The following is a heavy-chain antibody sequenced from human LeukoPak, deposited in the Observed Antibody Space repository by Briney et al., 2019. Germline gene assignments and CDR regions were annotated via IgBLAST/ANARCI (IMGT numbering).Heavy chain of an antibody. V-gene: IGHV1-8*02. J-gene: IGHJ3*02. CDR2: MNPNSGNT. D-gene: IGHD4-23*01. CDR3: ATATRLMTTVVMAAFDI. CDR1: GYTFTSYG. Sequence: ASVKVSCKASGYTFTSYGINWVRQATGQGLEWMGWMNPNSGNTGYAQKFQGRVTMTRNTSISTAYMELSSLRSEDTAVYYCATATRLMTTVVMAAFDIWGQGTMVTVSS.